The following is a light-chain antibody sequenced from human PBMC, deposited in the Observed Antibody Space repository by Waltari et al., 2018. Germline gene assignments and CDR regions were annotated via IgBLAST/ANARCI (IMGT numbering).Light chain of an antibody. J-gene: IGKJ2*01. CDR3: QQYNNWLYT. Sequence: EIVMTQSPATLSVSPGERATLSCRASQSVSSNLAWYQQKAGQPPRLLIYGASTRATGIPARFSGSGSGTEFTLTISSMQSEDFAVYDCQQYNNWLYTFGQGTKLEIK. CDR1: QSVSSN. CDR2: GAS. V-gene: IGKV3-15*01.